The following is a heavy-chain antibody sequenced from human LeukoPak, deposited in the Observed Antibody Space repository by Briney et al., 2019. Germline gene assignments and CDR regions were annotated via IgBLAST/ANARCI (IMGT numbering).Heavy chain of an antibody. D-gene: IGHD3-10*01. Sequence: PSETLSLTCTVSGGSISSSSYYWGWIRQPPGKGLEWIGSIYYSGSTYYNPSLKSRVTISVDTSKNQFSLKLSSVTAADTAVYYCAREIGITMVRGFDYWGQGTLVTVSS. J-gene: IGHJ4*02. V-gene: IGHV4-39*02. CDR1: GGSISSSSYY. CDR3: AREIGITMVRGFDY. CDR2: IYYSGST.